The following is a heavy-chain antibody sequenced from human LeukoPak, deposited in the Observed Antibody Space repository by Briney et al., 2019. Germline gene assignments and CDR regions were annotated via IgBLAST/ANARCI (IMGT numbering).Heavy chain of an antibody. CDR3: ARRSDSGSDDGEDYFDY. V-gene: IGHV4-39*02. CDR1: GGSIYSTTFY. J-gene: IGHJ4*02. CDR2: MYYDGST. D-gene: IGHD1-26*01. Sequence: LETLSLTCTVSGGSIYSTTFYWGWIRQPPGKGLEWIGSMYYDGSTYHNPSLKSPVTISVDTSNNHFSLKLTSVTAADTAVYFCARRSDSGSDDGEDYFDYWGQGTLVTVSS.